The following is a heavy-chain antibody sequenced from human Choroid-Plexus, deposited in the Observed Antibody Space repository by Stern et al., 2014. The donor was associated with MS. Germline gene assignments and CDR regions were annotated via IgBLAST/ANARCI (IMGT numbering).Heavy chain of an antibody. J-gene: IGHJ5*02. CDR3: AKDRQYLTYFFDH. V-gene: IGHV3-30*18. D-gene: IGHD2/OR15-2a*01. CDR2: VSYDGSNK. Sequence: GQLVESGGGVVQPGRPLRLSCVASGFTFGSCAMHWVRQAPGKGLEWVAGVSYDGSNKYYADSVKGRFTISRDNSQNTLYVQMSSLRPEDTAVYSCAKDRQYLTYFFDHWGQGSLVTVSS. CDR1: GFTFGSCA.